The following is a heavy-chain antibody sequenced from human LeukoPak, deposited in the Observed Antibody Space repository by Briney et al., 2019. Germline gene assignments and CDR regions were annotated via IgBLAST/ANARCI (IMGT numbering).Heavy chain of an antibody. J-gene: IGHJ5*02. V-gene: IGHV4-39*01. CDR3: ARRGVEMSAVRPDNWLDP. CDR1: GGSITSSSYY. D-gene: IGHD5-24*01. Sequence: SSETLSLTCTVSGGSITSSSYYWGWIRQPPGKGLEWIGSIYYSGTTYSNPSLKSRVTISVDTSKNQFSLKLSSVTAADTAVYYCARRGVEMSAVRPDNWLDPWGQGTLVTVSS. CDR2: IYYSGTT.